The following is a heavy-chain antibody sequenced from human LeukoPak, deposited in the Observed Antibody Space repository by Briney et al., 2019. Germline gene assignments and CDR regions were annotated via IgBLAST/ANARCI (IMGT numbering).Heavy chain of an antibody. V-gene: IGHV3-23*01. D-gene: IGHD3-10*02. Sequence: GGSLRLSREASGFPFSSYAMTCVRQAPGKGLEWVSSIGSDGKTHYSESVKGRFVISRDNFGGMVFLQLNSLRVEDTALYYCARDLHYYVAMDVCGQGTTVTVSS. CDR2: IGSDGKT. CDR3: ARDLHYYVAMDV. J-gene: IGHJ6*02. CDR1: GFPFSSYA.